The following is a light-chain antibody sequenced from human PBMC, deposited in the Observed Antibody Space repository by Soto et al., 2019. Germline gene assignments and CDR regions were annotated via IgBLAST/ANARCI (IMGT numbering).Light chain of an antibody. CDR1: QSISDW. Sequence: DIQMTQSPSTLSASVGDRVTITCRASQSISDWLAWFQQKPGKAPKLLIYDASNLEIGAPSRFSGSGSGTEFTLTISSLQPDDFATYYCQKYNSYLWTFGQGTKVEVK. J-gene: IGKJ1*01. V-gene: IGKV1-5*01. CDR2: DAS. CDR3: QKYNSYLWT.